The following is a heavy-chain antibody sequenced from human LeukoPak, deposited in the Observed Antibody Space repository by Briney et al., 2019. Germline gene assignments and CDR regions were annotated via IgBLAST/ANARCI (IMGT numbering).Heavy chain of an antibody. Sequence: ASVKVSCKASGGTFSSYAISWVRRAPGQGLEWMGGIISIFGTANYAQKFQGRVTITADESTSTAYMELSSLRSEDTAVYYCARVLKYSSGWYPYYYYGMDVWGQGTTVTVSS. CDR1: GGTFSSYA. CDR3: ARVLKYSSGWYPYYYYGMDV. J-gene: IGHJ6*02. CDR2: IISIFGTA. V-gene: IGHV1-69*13. D-gene: IGHD6-19*01.